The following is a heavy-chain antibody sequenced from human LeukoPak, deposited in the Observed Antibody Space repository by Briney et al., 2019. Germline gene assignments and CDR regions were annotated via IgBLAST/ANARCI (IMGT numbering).Heavy chain of an antibody. CDR3: ARGDSTVTPKYFQY. D-gene: IGHD4-23*01. Sequence: SETLSLTCAVYGGSFSGYYWSWIRQPPGKGLEWIGEINHSGSTNYNPSLKSRVTISIDTSKNQFSLKLSSVTAADTAVYYCARGDSTVTPKYFQYWGQGTLVTVSS. J-gene: IGHJ1*01. CDR2: INHSGST. CDR1: GGSFSGYY. V-gene: IGHV4-34*01.